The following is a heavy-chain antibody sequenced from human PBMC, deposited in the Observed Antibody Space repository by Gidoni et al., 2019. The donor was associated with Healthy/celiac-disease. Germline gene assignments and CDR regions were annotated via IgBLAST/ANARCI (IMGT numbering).Heavy chain of an antibody. V-gene: IGHV3-43*01. Sequence: EVQLVESGGGVVQPGGSLRLSCVASGFTFDDYTMHWVRQAPGKGLEWVSLISWDGGSTYYADSVKGRFTISRDNSKNSLYLQMNSLRTEDTALYYCAKEYRAYCGGDCYSAFDYWGQGTLVTVSS. CDR2: ISWDGGST. CDR1: GFTFDDYT. D-gene: IGHD2-21*02. J-gene: IGHJ4*02. CDR3: AKEYRAYCGGDCYSAFDY.